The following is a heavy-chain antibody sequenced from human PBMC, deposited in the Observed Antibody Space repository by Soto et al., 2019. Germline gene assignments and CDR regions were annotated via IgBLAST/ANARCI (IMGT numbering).Heavy chain of an antibody. D-gene: IGHD2-2*01. J-gene: IGHJ4*02. CDR3: ARGWRCSSTSCYDSLFDY. CDR2: INSDGSST. CDR1: GFTFSSYW. Sequence: GGSLRLSCAASGFTFSSYWMHWVRQAPGKGLVWVSRINSDGSSTSYADSVKGRFTISRDNAKNTLYLQVNSLRAEDTAVYYCARGWRCSSTSCYDSLFDYWGQGTVVTVSS. V-gene: IGHV3-74*01.